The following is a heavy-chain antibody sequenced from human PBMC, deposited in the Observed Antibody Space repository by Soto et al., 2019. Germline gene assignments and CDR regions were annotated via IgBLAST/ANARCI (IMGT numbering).Heavy chain of an antibody. D-gene: IGHD2-21*02. CDR3: AKAVVVTAQDYYYGMDV. V-gene: IGHV3-30*18. J-gene: IGHJ6*02. CDR1: GFTFSSYG. Sequence: XXSLRLSCAASGFTFSSYGMHWVPQAPGKGLEWVAVISYDGSNKYYADSVKGRFTISRDNSKNTLYLQMNSLRAEDKAVYYCAKAVVVTAQDYYYGMDVWGQGTTVTVSS. CDR2: ISYDGSNK.